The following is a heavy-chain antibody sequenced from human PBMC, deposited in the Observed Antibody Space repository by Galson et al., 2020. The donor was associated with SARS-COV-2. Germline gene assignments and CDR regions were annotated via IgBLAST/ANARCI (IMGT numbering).Heavy chain of an antibody. CDR3: ARAWFPYIAAAGEVDY. CDR1: AYTFTSYC. Sequence: ASVKVSCKASAYTFTSYCISWVRQAPGQGLEWIGWISAYNGNTNYAQKLQGRVTMTTDTSTSTAYMELRSLRSDDTAVYYFARAWFPYIAAAGEVDYWGQGTLVTVSS. V-gene: IGHV1-18*04. D-gene: IGHD6-13*01. CDR2: ISAYNGNT. J-gene: IGHJ4*02.